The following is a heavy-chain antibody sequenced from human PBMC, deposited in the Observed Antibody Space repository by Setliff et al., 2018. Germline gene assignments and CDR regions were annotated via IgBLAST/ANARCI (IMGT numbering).Heavy chain of an antibody. J-gene: IGHJ2*01. CDR2: MYYSGDT. Sequence: SETLSLTCTVSGGSVRGYYWSWIRQPPGKGLEWIGYMYYSGDTNYNPSLKSRVTISVDTSKNQFSLELRSVTAADTAVYYCARPPRGGRWYFDLWGRGTLVTVSS. D-gene: IGHD3-16*01. CDR3: ARPPRGGRWYFDL. CDR1: GGSVRGYY. V-gene: IGHV4-59*08.